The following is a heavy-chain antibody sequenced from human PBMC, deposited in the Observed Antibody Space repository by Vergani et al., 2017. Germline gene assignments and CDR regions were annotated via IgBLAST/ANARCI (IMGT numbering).Heavy chain of an antibody. CDR3: ATGYGSGSYYKAHYFDY. Sequence: EVQLLESGGGLVQPGGSLRLSCVASGFTFSSYAMSWVRQAPGKGLEWVSAISGSGGSTYYADSVKGRFTISRDNSKNTLYLQMNSLRAEDTAVYYCATGYGSGSYYKAHYFDYWGQGTLVTVSS. D-gene: IGHD3-10*01. CDR1: GFTFSSYA. V-gene: IGHV3-23*01. J-gene: IGHJ4*02. CDR2: ISGSGGST.